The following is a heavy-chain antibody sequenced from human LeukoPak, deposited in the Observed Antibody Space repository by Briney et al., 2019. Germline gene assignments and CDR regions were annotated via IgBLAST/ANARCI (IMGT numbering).Heavy chain of an antibody. V-gene: IGHV3-23*01. CDR3: AKELYTGSYFTSDY. Sequence: GGSLRLSRAASGFTFSSYTMSWVRQAPGKGLEWVSAITGTGGSTFYAGSVRGRFTISRDNSKNTLYLQMNSLRAEDTAVYYCAKELYTGSYFTSDYWGQGTLVTVSS. CDR2: ITGTGGST. D-gene: IGHD1-26*01. CDR1: GFTFSSYT. J-gene: IGHJ4*02.